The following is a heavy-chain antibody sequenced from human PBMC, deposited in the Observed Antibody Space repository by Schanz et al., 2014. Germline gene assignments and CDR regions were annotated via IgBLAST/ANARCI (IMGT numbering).Heavy chain of an antibody. V-gene: IGHV3-11*04. J-gene: IGHJ4*02. CDR1: GFIFSDYY. CDR3: ARKVVATIGGYYDN. CDR2: ISSGGTTT. Sequence: QVQLVESGGGLVKPGGSLRLSCAASGFIFSDYYMAWIRQAPGKGPEYVSYISSGGTTTYHSDSVKGRFTISRDSAENSLYLQMTSLRAEDTAVYYCARKVVATIGGYYDNWGQGTLVIVSS. D-gene: IGHD5-12*01.